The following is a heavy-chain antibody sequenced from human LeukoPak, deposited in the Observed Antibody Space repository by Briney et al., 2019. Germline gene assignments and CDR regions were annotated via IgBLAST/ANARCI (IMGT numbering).Heavy chain of an antibody. V-gene: IGHV1-18*01. D-gene: IGHD2-8*01. CDR2: ISAYNGNT. J-gene: IGHJ4*02. Sequence: ASVKVSCKSSGYTFTSYGISWVRQAPGQGLEWMGWISAYNGNTNYAQKLQGRVTMTTDTSTSTAYMELRSLRPDDTAVYYCARDNSKVYHFDYWGQGTLVTVSS. CDR1: GYTFTSYG. CDR3: ARDNSKVYHFDY.